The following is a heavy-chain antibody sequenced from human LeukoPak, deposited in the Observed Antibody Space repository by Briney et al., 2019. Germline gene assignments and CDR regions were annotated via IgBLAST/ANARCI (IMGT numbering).Heavy chain of an antibody. D-gene: IGHD3-10*01. V-gene: IGHV3-7*01. CDR3: ARRSAGPRGDYYYYYMDV. CDR1: GFTFSSYW. CDR2: IKQEGSEK. Sequence: PGGSLRLSCAASGFTFSSYWMSWVRQAPGKGLEWVANIKQEGSEKYYVDSVKGRFTISRDNAKNSLYLQMNSLRAEDTAVYYCARRSAGPRGDYYYYYMDVWGKGTTVTISS. J-gene: IGHJ6*03.